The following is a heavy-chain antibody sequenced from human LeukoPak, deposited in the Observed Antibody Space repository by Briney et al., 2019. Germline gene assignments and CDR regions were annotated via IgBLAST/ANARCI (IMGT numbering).Heavy chain of an antibody. Sequence: NPSETLSLTCTVSGGSISSSSYYWGWIRQPPGKGLEWIGNIYYSGSTNYNPSLKGRVAISVDTSKSQFSLKLSSMTAADTAVYYCARTTSRGYYFDYWGQGTLVTVSS. CDR2: IYYSGST. CDR1: GGSISSSSYY. CDR3: ARTTSRGYYFDY. D-gene: IGHD4-11*01. J-gene: IGHJ4*02. V-gene: IGHV4-39*07.